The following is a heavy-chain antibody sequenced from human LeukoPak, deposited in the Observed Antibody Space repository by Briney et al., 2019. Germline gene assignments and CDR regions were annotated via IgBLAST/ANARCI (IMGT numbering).Heavy chain of an antibody. V-gene: IGHV1-69*05. CDR2: IIPIFGTA. D-gene: IGHD2-2*01. CDR1: GYTFTSYD. CDR3: AREIVVVPARRVGWFDP. Sequence: SVKVSCKASGYTFTSYDINWVRQATGQGLEWMGGIIPIFGTANYAQKFQGRVTITTDESTSTAYMELSSLRSEDTAVYYCAREIVVVPARRVGWFDPWGQGTLVTISS. J-gene: IGHJ5*02.